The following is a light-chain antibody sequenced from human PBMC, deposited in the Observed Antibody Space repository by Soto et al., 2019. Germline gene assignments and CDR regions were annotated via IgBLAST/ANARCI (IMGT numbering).Light chain of an antibody. J-gene: IGKJ4*01. CDR2: KAS. CDR3: QQYNSYPLT. Sequence: DVQMTQSPSTLSASVGDRVTITCRASQSISSWLAWYQQKPGKAPKLLIYKASTLESGVPSRFSGSGSGTEFTLTITSLQPDDFATYYCQQYNSYPLTFGGGTKVEIK. V-gene: IGKV1-5*03. CDR1: QSISSW.